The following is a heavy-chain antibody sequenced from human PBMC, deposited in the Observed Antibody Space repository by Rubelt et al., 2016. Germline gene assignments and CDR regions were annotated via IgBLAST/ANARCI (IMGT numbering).Heavy chain of an antibody. CDR1: GFTFSDYA. J-gene: IGHJ5*02. D-gene: IGHD1-7*01. CDR3: ARGGRDWSYQAAIDP. V-gene: IGHV3-30*04. CDR2: ISYDGSNK. Sequence: RSLRLSCAAPGFTFSDYAMHWVRQAPGKGLEWVAVISYDGSNKYYADSVKGRFTISRDNSKNTLFLQMNSLRAEDTAVYHCARGGRDWSYQAAIDPWGQGRLVTVSS.